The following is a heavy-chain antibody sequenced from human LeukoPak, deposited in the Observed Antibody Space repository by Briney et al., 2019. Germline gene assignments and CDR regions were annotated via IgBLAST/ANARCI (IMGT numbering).Heavy chain of an antibody. Sequence: SETLSLTCTVSGGSISSSSYYWSWIRQPPGKGLEWIGEINHSRSTNYNPSLKSRVTISVDTSKNQFSLKLSSVTAADTAVYYCARGPVLHLYSSSFRVAYWFDPWGQGTLVTVSS. D-gene: IGHD6-6*01. V-gene: IGHV4-39*07. J-gene: IGHJ5*02. CDR1: GGSISSSSYY. CDR2: INHSRST. CDR3: ARGPVLHLYSSSFRVAYWFDP.